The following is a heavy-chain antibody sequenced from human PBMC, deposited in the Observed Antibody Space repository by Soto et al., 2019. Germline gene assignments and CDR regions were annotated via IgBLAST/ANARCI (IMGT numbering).Heavy chain of an antibody. V-gene: IGHV3-30-3*01. Sequence: GGSLRLSCAASGFTFSSYAMHWVRQAPGKGLEWVAVISYDGSNKYYADSVKGRFTISKDNSKNTLYLQMNSLRAEDTAVYYCARDQEHYDFWSGYYSSNYYYYGMDVWGQGTTVTVSS. D-gene: IGHD3-3*01. J-gene: IGHJ6*02. CDR3: ARDQEHYDFWSGYYSSNYYYYGMDV. CDR1: GFTFSSYA. CDR2: ISYDGSNK.